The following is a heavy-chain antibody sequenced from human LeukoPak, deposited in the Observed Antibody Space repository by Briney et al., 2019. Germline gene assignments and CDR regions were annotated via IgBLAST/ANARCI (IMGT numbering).Heavy chain of an antibody. CDR2: IYHSGST. J-gene: IGHJ5*02. CDR1: GYSISSGYY. CDR3: ARGMLRYSSSWYKGAPNWFDP. D-gene: IGHD6-13*01. V-gene: IGHV4-38-2*02. Sequence: PSETLSLTCTVSGYSISSGYYWGWIRQPPGKGLEWIGSIYHSGSTNYNPPLKSRVTILVDTSKNQFSLKLSSVTAADTAVYYCARGMLRYSSSWYKGAPNWFDPWGQGTLVTVSS.